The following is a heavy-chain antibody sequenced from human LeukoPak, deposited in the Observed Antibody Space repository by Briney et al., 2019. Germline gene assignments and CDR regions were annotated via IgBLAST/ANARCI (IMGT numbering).Heavy chain of an antibody. D-gene: IGHD5-12*01. CDR3: TTDFIVGGYDWRAFDY. V-gene: IGHV3-15*01. CDR2: IKSKTDGGTT. J-gene: IGHJ4*02. Sequence: NPGGSLRLSCAASGFTFSNAWMSWVRQAPGKGLEWVGRIKSKTDGGTTDYAAPVKGRFTISRDDSKNTLYLQMNSLKTEDTAVYYCTTDFIVGGYDWRAFDYWGQGTLVTVSS. CDR1: GFTFSNAW.